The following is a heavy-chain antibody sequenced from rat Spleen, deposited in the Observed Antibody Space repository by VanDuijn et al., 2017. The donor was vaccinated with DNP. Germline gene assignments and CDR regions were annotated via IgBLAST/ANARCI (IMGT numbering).Heavy chain of an antibody. V-gene: IGHV5-19*01. CDR1: GFTFIYYG. Sequence: EVQLVESGGGLVQPGRSLKLSCAASGFTFIYYGMAWVRPAPKKGLEWFASISASGGSTSYRDSVKGRFTISRDNAKSILYLQMDSLRSEDTATFYCTTDFERGYWGQGVMVTVSS. CDR2: ISASGGST. D-gene: IGHD1-11*01. CDR3: TTDFERGY. J-gene: IGHJ2*01.